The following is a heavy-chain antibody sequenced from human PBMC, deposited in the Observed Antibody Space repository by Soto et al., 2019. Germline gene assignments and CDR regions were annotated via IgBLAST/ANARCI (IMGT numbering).Heavy chain of an antibody. CDR3: ARGYSSSSGGMDV. CDR2: IYYSGST. Sequence: SETLSLTCTVSGGSISSSSYYWGWIRQPPGKGLEWIGSIYYSGSTYYNPSLKSRVTISVDTSKNQFSLKLSSVTAADTAVYYCARGYSSSSGGMDVWGQGTTVTVSS. J-gene: IGHJ6*02. D-gene: IGHD6-6*01. CDR1: GGSISSSSYY. V-gene: IGHV4-39*01.